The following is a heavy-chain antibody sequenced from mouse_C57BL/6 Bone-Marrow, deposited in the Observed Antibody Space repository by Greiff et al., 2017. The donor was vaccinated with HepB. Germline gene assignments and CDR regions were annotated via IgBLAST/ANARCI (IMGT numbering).Heavy chain of an antibody. CDR2: ISSGSSTI. CDR1: GFTFSDYG. J-gene: IGHJ3*01. D-gene: IGHD1-1*01. V-gene: IGHV5-17*01. CDR3: ATSYYYGSWFAY. Sequence: EVKVVESGGGLVKPGGSLKLSCAASGFTFSDYGMHWVRQAPEKGLEWVAYISSGSSTIYYADTVKGRFTISRDNAKNTLFLQMTSLRSEDTAMYYCATSYYYGSWFAYWGQGTLVTVSA.